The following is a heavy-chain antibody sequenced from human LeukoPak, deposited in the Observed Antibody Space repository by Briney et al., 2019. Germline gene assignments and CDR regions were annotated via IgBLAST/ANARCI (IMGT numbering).Heavy chain of an antibody. CDR1: GGSFSGYY. J-gene: IGHJ4*02. Sequence: SETLSLTCAVYGGSFSGYYWSWIRQPPGKGLEWIGEINHSGSTNYNPSLKSRVTISVDTSKNQFSLKLTSVTAADTAVYFCARDPGFGESPFDYWGQGTLVTVSS. CDR2: INHSGST. V-gene: IGHV4-34*01. D-gene: IGHD3-10*01. CDR3: ARDPGFGESPFDY.